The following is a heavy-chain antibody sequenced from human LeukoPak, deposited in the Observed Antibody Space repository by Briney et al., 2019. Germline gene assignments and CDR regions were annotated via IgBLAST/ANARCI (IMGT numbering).Heavy chain of an antibody. J-gene: IGHJ6*03. CDR1: GFTFSGSA. Sequence: GGSLRLSCAASGFTFSGSAMHWVRQASGKGLEWVGRIRSKANSYATAYAASVKGRFTISRDDSKNTAYLQMNSLKTEDTAVYYCRSDDVVVTSWYYYYMDVWGKGTTVTVSS. CDR3: RSDDVVVTSWYYYYMDV. CDR2: IRSKANSYAT. V-gene: IGHV3-73*01. D-gene: IGHD2-2*01.